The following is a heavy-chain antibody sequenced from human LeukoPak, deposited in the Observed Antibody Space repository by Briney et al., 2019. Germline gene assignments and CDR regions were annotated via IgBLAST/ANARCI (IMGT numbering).Heavy chain of an antibody. Sequence: PSETLSLTCTVSGGSISSYYWSWIRQPPGKGLEWIGYIYYSRSTNYNPSLKSRVTISVDTSKNQFSLKLSSVTAADTAVYYCARAGQAAILRYFDYWGQGTLVTVSS. V-gene: IGHV4-59*01. CDR2: IYYSRST. CDR1: GGSISSYY. CDR3: ARAGQAAILRYFDY. J-gene: IGHJ4*02. D-gene: IGHD2-2*02.